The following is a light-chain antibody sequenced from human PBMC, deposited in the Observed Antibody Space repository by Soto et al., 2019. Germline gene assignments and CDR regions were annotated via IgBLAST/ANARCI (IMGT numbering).Light chain of an antibody. CDR1: QSVSSF. CDR3: QQRSDWLA. Sequence: EIVFTQSPGTLSLPQGERLTLCCRASQSVSSFLAWYQQKPGQAPRLLIYGASNRATGIPARLSGSGSGTDFTLTISSLEPEDFAIYYCQQRSDWLAFGGGTKVDIK. J-gene: IGKJ4*01. CDR2: GAS. V-gene: IGKV3-11*01.